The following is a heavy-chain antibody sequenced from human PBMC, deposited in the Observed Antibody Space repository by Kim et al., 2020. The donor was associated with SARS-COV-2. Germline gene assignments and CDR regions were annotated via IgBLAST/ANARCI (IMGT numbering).Heavy chain of an antibody. J-gene: IGHJ6*02. Sequence: GGSLRLSCAASGFTFDDYAMHWVRQAPGKGLEWVSGISWNSGSIGYADSVKGRFTISRDNAKNSLYLQMNSLRAEDTALYYCAKDITPASPIAAAYYYGMDVWGQGTTVTVSS. V-gene: IGHV3-9*01. CDR1: GFTFDDYA. CDR2: ISWNSGSI. D-gene: IGHD6-13*01. CDR3: AKDITPASPIAAAYYYGMDV.